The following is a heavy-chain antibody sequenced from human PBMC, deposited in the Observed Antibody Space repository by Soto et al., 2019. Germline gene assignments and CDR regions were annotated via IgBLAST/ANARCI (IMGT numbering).Heavy chain of an antibody. CDR3: ARDQVEYCSAASCFGAFDH. CDR2: ISGSSASI. J-gene: IGHJ4*02. CDR1: GFTFNRHG. V-gene: IGHV3-23*01. D-gene: IGHD2-2*01. Sequence: EVQLLESGGGLVQPGGSLRLSCAASGFTFNRHGMTWVRQAPGKGLEWVSVISGSSASIYYADSVKGRFSITRDYSKNTVHLQMSSLRPEDTAVYYCARDQVEYCSAASCFGAFDHWGQGILVTVSS.